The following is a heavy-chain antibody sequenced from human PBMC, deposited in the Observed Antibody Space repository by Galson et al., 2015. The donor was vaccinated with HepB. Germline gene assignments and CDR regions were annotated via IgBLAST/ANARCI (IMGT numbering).Heavy chain of an antibody. V-gene: IGHV3-49*03. D-gene: IGHD1-26*01. CDR2: IRTKAYGGTT. CDR1: GFTFDDYG. J-gene: IGHJ6*03. CDR3: SRSPQYSSYYYYMDV. Sequence: SLRLSCAASGFTFDDYGMNWFRQAPGKGLEWVGFIRTKAYGGTTEFAASVKGRFTISRDDSKSIAYLQMNSLKTEDTAVYYCSRSPQYSSYYYYMDVWGKGTTVTVSS.